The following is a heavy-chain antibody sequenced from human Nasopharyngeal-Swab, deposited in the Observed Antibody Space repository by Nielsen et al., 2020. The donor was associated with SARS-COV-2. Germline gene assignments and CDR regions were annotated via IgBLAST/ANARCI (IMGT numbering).Heavy chain of an antibody. Sequence: GGSLRLSCAASGFTFSTYAMTWVRQAPGKGLEWVSTIDAGGANTFYADSVKGRFTISRDNSKNTLYLQMNSLRADDTAVYFCADLDSQVPGYWGQGTLVTVSS. CDR3: ADLDSQVPGY. CDR1: GFTFSTYA. D-gene: IGHD3-22*01. V-gene: IGHV3-23*01. J-gene: IGHJ4*02. CDR2: IDAGGANT.